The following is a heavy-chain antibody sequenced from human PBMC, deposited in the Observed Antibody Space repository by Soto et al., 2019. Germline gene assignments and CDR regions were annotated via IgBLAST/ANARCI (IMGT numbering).Heavy chain of an antibody. D-gene: IGHD4-17*01. CDR1: GFTFSSYA. J-gene: IGHJ4*02. CDR2: ISYDGSKQ. Sequence: PGGSLRLSCAASGFTFSSYAIHWVRQAPGKGLEWVALISYDGSKQYYADSVKGRFTISRDNSENTLYLQINSLRAEDTAVYYCARSLYGDPTNFDYWGQGTLVTVSS. V-gene: IGHV3-30-3*01. CDR3: ARSLYGDPTNFDY.